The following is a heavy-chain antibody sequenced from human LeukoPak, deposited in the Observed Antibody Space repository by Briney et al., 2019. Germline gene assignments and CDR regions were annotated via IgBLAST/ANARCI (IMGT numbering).Heavy chain of an antibody. D-gene: IGHD6-13*01. Sequence: SVKVSCKASGYTFTSHGISWVRQAPGQGLEWMGGIIPIFGTANYAQKFQGRVTITADESTSTAYMELSSLRSEDTAVYYCARDGQAAAAGAFDYWGRGTLVTVSS. CDR2: IIPIFGTA. J-gene: IGHJ4*02. V-gene: IGHV1-69*13. CDR1: GYTFTSHG. CDR3: ARDGQAAAAGAFDY.